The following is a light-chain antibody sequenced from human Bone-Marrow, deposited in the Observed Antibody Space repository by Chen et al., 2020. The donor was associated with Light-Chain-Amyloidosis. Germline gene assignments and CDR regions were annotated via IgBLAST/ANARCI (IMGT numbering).Light chain of an antibody. CDR3: QQYYGVPLT. Sequence: DIVMTQSPDSLAVSLGEMATITCRSSRSVLSPSNDKNYLAWFQQKSGQPPKLLISWASTRGFGVPDRFSGSGSGTDFTLTISSLQPEDVALYYCQQYYGVPLTFGGGTTVEIK. V-gene: IGKV4-1*01. CDR2: WAS. CDR1: RSVLSPSNDKNY. J-gene: IGKJ4*01.